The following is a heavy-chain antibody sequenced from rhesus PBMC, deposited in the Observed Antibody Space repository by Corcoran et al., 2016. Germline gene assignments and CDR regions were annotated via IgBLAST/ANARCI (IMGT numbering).Heavy chain of an antibody. D-gene: IGHD5-42*01. CDR2: IYGSGSST. V-gene: IGHV4-169*02. Sequence: QLQLQESGPGLVKPSETLSVTCAVSGGSISSSYWSWMRKAPGKGLEWIGYIYGSGSSTNYNPSLKSRVTLSVDTSKNQLSLKLSSVTTADTAVYYCAIGDTAGTVLNYWGQGVLVTVSS. CDR1: GGSISSSY. CDR3: AIGDTAGTVLNY. J-gene: IGHJ4*01.